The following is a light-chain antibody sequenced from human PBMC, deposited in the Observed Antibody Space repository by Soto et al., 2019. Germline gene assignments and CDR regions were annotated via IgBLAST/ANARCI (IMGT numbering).Light chain of an antibody. V-gene: IGKV3-20*01. J-gene: IGKJ2*01. CDR3: QQYGSSPWA. CDR1: QSVSSSY. Sequence: EIVLTQSPGTLSLSPGERATLSCRASQSVSSSYLAWYQQKPGQAPRLLIYGASSRATGIPDRFSGSGSGKDFTLTLSRLEPEDFAVYYCQQYGSSPWAFGQGTKLEIK. CDR2: GAS.